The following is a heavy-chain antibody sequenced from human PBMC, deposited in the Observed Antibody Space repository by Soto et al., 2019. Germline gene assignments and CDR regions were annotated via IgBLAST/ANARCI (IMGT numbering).Heavy chain of an antibody. CDR3: AKDIVFYRRANYYDSRRDAFDI. CDR1: GFTFSSYA. V-gene: IGHV3-23*01. D-gene: IGHD3-22*01. J-gene: IGHJ3*02. CDR2: ISGSGGST. Sequence: GGSLRLSCAASGFTFSSYAMSWVRQAPGKGLEWVSAISGSGGSTYYADSVKGRFTISRDNSKNTLYLQMNSLRAEDTAVYYCAKDIVFYRRANYYDSRRDAFDIWGQGTMVTVSS.